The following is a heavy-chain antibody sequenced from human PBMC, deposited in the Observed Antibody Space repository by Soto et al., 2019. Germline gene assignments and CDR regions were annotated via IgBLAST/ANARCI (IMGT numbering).Heavy chain of an antibody. CDR1: GYTFTSYG. V-gene: IGHV1-18*01. J-gene: IGHJ4*02. CDR2: INAYNGNT. D-gene: IGHD3-10*01. Sequence: QVQLVQSGAEVKKPGASVKVSCKASGYTFTSYGISWVRQAPGQGLEWMGWINAYNGNTNYAQKHQSRATMTADTSTSTDYMELRSRRSDDTAVYYCARDYPPFGYWGQGTLVTVSS. CDR3: ARDYPPFGY.